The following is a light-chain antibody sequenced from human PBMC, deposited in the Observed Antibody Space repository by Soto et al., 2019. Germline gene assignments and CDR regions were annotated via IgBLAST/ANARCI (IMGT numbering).Light chain of an antibody. CDR3: ETWDSTTRV. V-gene: IGLV4-60*02. CDR1: SGYSSYN. J-gene: IGLJ3*02. CDR2: LEDSGSY. Sequence: QLVLTQSSSASASLGSSVKLTCSLSSGYSSYNIAWHQQQPGKAPRHLMRLEDSGSYNKGSGVPDRFSGSSSGADRYLTISNLQYEDEADYYCETWDSTTRVFGGGTKLTVL.